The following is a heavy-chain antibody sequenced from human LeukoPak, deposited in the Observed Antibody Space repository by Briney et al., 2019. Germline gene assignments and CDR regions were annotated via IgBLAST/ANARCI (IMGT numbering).Heavy chain of an antibody. CDR3: ARAGDPFYYYYYYMDV. J-gene: IGHJ6*03. CDR2: INPNSSGT. CDR1: GYTFTVYY. Sequence: ASVNVSCKASGYTFTVYYMHWVRQAPGQGLEWMGWINPNSSGTNYAQKFQGRVTITRDTSISTAYMELSRLRSDDTAVYYCARAGDPFYYYYYYMDVWGKGTTVTVSS. V-gene: IGHV1-2*02.